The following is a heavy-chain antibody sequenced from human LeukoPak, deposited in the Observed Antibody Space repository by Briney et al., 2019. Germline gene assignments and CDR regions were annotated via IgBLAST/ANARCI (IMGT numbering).Heavy chain of an antibody. J-gene: IGHJ6*02. Sequence: GGSLRLSCAASGFTFSSYWMSWVRQAPGKGLEWVANIKQDGSEKYYVDSVKGRFIISRDNAKNSLYLQMNSLRAEDTALYYCAKDRVKRITMVRTYYGMDVWGQGTTVTVSS. V-gene: IGHV3-7*03. CDR2: IKQDGSEK. CDR1: GFTFSSYW. D-gene: IGHD3-10*01. CDR3: AKDRVKRITMVRTYYGMDV.